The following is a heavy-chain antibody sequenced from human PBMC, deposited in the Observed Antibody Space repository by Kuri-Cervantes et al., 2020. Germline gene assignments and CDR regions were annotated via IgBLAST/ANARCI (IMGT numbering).Heavy chain of an antibody. CDR3: ARESDSSGYYGPMRAFDI. D-gene: IGHD3-22*01. CDR1: GFTFSSYA. Sequence: GESLKISCAASGFTFSSYAMHWVRQAPGKGLEWVAVISYDGSNKYYADSVKGRFTISRDNAKNSLYLQMHSLRAEDTAVYYCARESDSSGYYGPMRAFDIWGQGTMVTVSS. V-gene: IGHV3-30-3*01. J-gene: IGHJ3*02. CDR2: ISYDGSNK.